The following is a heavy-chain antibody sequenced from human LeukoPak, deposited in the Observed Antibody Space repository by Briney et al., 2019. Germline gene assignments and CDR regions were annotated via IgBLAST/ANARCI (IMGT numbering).Heavy chain of an antibody. V-gene: IGHV3-21*04. CDR2: ISSSSSYI. CDR1: GFTFSSYE. J-gene: IGHJ4*02. Sequence: GGSLRHSCAASGFTFSSYEMNWVRQAPGKGLEWVSSISSSSSYIYYADSVKGRFTISRDNAKNSLYLQMNSLRAEDTAVYYCARRAGAYSHPYDYWGQGTLVTVSS. D-gene: IGHD4/OR15-4a*01. CDR3: ARRAGAYSHPYDY.